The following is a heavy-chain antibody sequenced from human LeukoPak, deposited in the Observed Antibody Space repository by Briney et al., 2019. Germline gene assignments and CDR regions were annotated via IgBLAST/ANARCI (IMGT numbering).Heavy chain of an antibody. CDR1: GFTFSSYG. J-gene: IGHJ4*02. CDR3: AKDRGRGRDGYNFGY. D-gene: IGHD5-24*01. V-gene: IGHV3-23*01. Sequence: GGSLRLSCAASGFTFSSYGMNWVRQAPGKGLEWVSGISAGGGSTYWADSVKGRFTISRDNSKNTLYLQMNSLRAEDTAVYYCAKDRGRGRDGYNFGYWGQGTLVTVSS. CDR2: ISAGGGST.